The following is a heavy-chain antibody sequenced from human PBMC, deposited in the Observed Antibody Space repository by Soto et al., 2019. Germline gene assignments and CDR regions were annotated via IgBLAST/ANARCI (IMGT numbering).Heavy chain of an antibody. Sequence: QVQLQESGPGLVKPSQTLSLTCTVSGGSISSDDYYWSWIRQPPGKGLECIGYIYYSGSTYYNPSLKSRVTISVDTSKNQFSLKLRSVTAADTAVYYCARFIRRPAFDIWGQGTMVAVSS. D-gene: IGHD3-16*02. V-gene: IGHV4-30-4*01. J-gene: IGHJ3*02. CDR1: GGSISSDDYY. CDR2: IYYSGST. CDR3: ARFIRRPAFDI.